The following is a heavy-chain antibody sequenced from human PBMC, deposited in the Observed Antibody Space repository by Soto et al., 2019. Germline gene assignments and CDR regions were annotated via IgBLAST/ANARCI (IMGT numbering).Heavy chain of an antibody. J-gene: IGHJ4*02. CDR1: GGSISSSHY. CDR3: ARHYNTGAFFDY. Sequence: QLQLQESGPGLVKSSETLSLTCTVSGGSISSSHYWCWIRQPPGKGLEWIGSVSYSGSTYYNPSFKSRVTISGDTSKNQFSLKVNSMTATDTAVYYCARHYNTGAFFDYWGQGTLVTVSS. D-gene: IGHD1-20*01. CDR2: VSYSGST. V-gene: IGHV4-39*01.